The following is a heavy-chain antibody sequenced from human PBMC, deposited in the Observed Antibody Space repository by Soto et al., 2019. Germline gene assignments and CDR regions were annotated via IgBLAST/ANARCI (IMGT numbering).Heavy chain of an antibody. CDR1: GVSLSNPKW. V-gene: IGHV4-4*02. CDR2: IDHSGST. Sequence: PSETLSLTCAVSGVSLSNPKWWAWVRQAPGKGLEWIGEIDHSGSTNYNPSLNSRVTISLDRSKNQFSLKLSSVTAADTAVYYCARVDFGRTIFGVVIIPYYYGMDVWGQGTTVTVSS. D-gene: IGHD3-3*01. J-gene: IGHJ6*02. CDR3: ARVDFGRTIFGVVIIPYYYGMDV.